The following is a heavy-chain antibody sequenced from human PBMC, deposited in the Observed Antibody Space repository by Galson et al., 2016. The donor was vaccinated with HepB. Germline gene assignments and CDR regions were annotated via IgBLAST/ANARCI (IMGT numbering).Heavy chain of an antibody. V-gene: IGHV3-30*03. CDR2: MSYPGSNE. D-gene: IGHD2-21*01. J-gene: IGHJ4*02. CDR1: NFGFSDYG. CDR3: ARDVTAYCAGHCPTPLDN. Sequence: SLRLSCAASNFGFSDYGIHWVRQAPGKGLEWVAFMSYPGSNEYYTDSVKGRFTLSRDNYKNTLFLQMNGLRPADTAVYYCARDVTAYCAGHCPTPLDNWGQGTLVTVSS.